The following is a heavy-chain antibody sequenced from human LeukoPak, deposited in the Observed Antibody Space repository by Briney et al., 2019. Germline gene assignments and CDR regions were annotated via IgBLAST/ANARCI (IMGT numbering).Heavy chain of an antibody. D-gene: IGHD3-10*01. Sequence: PGGSLRLSCAASGFTFSSYAMSWVRQAPGKGLEWASAISGSDGSTYYADSVKGRFTISRDNSKSTLYLQMNSLRAEDTAVYYCAKTKVPNYYGSGSYVDYWGQGTLVTVSS. CDR2: ISGSDGST. J-gene: IGHJ4*02. CDR3: AKTKVPNYYGSGSYVDY. V-gene: IGHV3-23*01. CDR1: GFTFSSYA.